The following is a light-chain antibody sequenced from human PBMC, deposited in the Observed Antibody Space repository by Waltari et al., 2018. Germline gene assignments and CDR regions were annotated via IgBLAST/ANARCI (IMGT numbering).Light chain of an antibody. V-gene: IGKV4-1*01. Sequence: DIVMTQSPDSLAVSLGERATINCKSSPSVLYSSNNKNYLAWYQQKPGQPPKLLIYWASTRESGVPDRFSGSGSGTDFTLTISSLQAEDVAVYYCQQYYSTLSWTFGQGTNVEIK. J-gene: IGKJ1*01. CDR3: QQYYSTLSWT. CDR1: PSVLYSSNNKNY. CDR2: WAS.